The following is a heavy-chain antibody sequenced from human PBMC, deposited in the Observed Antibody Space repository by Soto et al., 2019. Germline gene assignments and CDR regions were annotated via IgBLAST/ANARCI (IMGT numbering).Heavy chain of an antibody. V-gene: IGHV3-30*18. CDR3: ANGYYGSGSYLPDY. J-gene: IGHJ4*02. Sequence: QVQLVESGGGVVQPGRSLRLSCAASGFTFSSYGMHWVRQAPGKGLEWVAVISYDGSNKYYADSVKGRFTISRDNSKTTLYLQMNSLRAEDTAVYYCANGYYGSGSYLPDYWGQGTLVTVSS. CDR1: GFTFSSYG. CDR2: ISYDGSNK. D-gene: IGHD3-10*01.